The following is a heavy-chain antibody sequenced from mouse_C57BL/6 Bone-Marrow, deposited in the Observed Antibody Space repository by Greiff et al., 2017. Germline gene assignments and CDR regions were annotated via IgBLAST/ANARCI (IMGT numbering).Heavy chain of an antibody. D-gene: IGHD1-1*01. V-gene: IGHV5-4*03. J-gene: IGHJ4*01. CDR3: ARVGGSSVWAMDY. Sequence: EVKLVESGGGLVKPGGSLKLSCAASGFTFSSYAMSWVRQTPEKRLEWVATISDGGSYTYYPDNVKGRFTISRDNAKNNLYLQMSHLKSEDTAMYYCARVGGSSVWAMDYWGQGTSVTVSS. CDR2: ISDGGSYT. CDR1: GFTFSSYA.